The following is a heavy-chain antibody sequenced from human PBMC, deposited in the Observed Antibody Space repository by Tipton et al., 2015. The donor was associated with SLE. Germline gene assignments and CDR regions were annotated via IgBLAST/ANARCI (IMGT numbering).Heavy chain of an antibody. J-gene: IGHJ4*02. CDR1: GASIRSYY. Sequence: TLSLTCTVSGASIRSYYWSWIRQPPGKGLEWVGYIHYSGNSDYNPSLKSRVTFSIDVSKSQLSLKLTSVTAADTGTYYCARDEYRYDGTGYHLLGHFDYWGQGTLVTVSS. CDR3: ARDEYRYDGTGYHLLGHFDY. D-gene: IGHD3-22*01. CDR2: IHYSGNS. V-gene: IGHV4-59*12.